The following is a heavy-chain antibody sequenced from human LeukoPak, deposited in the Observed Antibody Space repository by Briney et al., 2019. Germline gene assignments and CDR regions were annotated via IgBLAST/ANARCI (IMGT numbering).Heavy chain of an antibody. V-gene: IGHV3-33*06. D-gene: IGHD3-3*01. J-gene: IGHJ4*02. CDR2: IWDDGSNK. Sequence: GGSLRLSCGASGFTFSAYAMHWVRQAPGTGLEWVAVIWDDGSNKHYADSVKGRFTISRDNSKNTLYLQMNNLRADDTAVYYCAKDMGISIFGVLTFHFAFWGQGTLVTVSS. CDR1: GFTFSAYA. CDR3: AKDMGISIFGVLTFHFAF.